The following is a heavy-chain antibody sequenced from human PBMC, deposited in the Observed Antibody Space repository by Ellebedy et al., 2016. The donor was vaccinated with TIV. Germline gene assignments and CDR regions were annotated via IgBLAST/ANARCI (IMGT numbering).Heavy chain of an antibody. CDR2: VSGSDGAT. CDR3: AKEMKALGAYSDS. D-gene: IGHD7-27*01. CDR1: GFTFSSYW. J-gene: IGHJ4*02. V-gene: IGHV3-23*01. Sequence: PGGSLRLSCAASGFTFSSYWMCWVRQAPGKGPEWVSGVSGSDGATYYGDSVAGRFTISRDNSKNTLFLQMNSLRAEDTAVYYCAKEMKALGAYSDSWGQGTLVTVSS.